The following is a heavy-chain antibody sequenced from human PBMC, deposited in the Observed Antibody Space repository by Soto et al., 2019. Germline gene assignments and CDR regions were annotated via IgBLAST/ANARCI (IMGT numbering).Heavy chain of an antibody. V-gene: IGHV4-34*01. J-gene: IGHJ5*02. CDR2: INHSGST. CDR1: GGSFSGYY. CDR3: ARGHTVTVDP. Sequence: SETLSLTCAVYGGSFSGYYWSWIRQPPGKGLEWIGEINHSGSTNYNPSLKSRVTISVDTSKNQFSLKLSSVTAADTAVYYCARGHTVTVDPWGQGTLVTVSS. D-gene: IGHD4-17*01.